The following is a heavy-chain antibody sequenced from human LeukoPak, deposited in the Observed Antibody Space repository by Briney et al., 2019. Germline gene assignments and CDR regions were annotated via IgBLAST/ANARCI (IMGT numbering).Heavy chain of an antibody. D-gene: IGHD4-11*01. CDR2: IIPIFGTA. CDR1: GGTFSSYA. V-gene: IGHV1-69*06. CDR3: ARHRVGSNYDLDY. J-gene: IGHJ4*02. Sequence: SVKVSCKASGGTFSSYAISWVRQAPGQGLEWMGGIIPIFGTANYAQKFQGRVTITADKSTSTAYMELSSLRSEDTAVYYCARHRVGSNYDLDYWGQGTLVTVSS.